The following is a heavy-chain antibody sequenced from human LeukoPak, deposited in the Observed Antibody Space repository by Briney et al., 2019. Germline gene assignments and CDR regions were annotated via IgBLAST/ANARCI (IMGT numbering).Heavy chain of an antibody. V-gene: IGHV1-2*02. Sequence: ASVTVSCKASGYTFTDYYIHWVRQAPGQGLEWMGWINANSGGTNYAQKLQGKVPLTRDTSISTAYMELNTLISDDTAVYYCARVLWGAAGTTVSWGSFDCWGQGTLVTVSS. CDR2: INANSGGT. CDR3: ARVLWGAAGTTVSWGSFDC. D-gene: IGHD6-13*01. J-gene: IGHJ4*02. CDR1: GYTFTDYY.